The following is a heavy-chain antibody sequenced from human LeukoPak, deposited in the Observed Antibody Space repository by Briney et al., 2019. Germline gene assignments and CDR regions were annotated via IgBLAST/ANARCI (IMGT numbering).Heavy chain of an antibody. V-gene: IGHV4-38-2*02. J-gene: IGHJ5*02. CDR1: GYSISSSRF. CDR3: ARGHYSSGLNWFDP. D-gene: IGHD6-19*01. Sequence: SETLSLTCTVSGYSISSSRFWGWIRQPPGKGLEWIGSIYRSGSAYYNPSLASRVTISVDTSKNQFSLNLRSVTAADTAVYSCARGHYSSGLNWFDPWGQGTLVTVSS. CDR2: IYRSGSA.